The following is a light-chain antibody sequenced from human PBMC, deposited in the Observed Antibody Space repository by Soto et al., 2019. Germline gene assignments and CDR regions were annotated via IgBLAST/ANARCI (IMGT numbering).Light chain of an antibody. Sequence: QSALTQPASVSGSPGQSITISCTGTISDIGGYEYVSWYQQHPGKAPRLMIYEVTYRPSGVSNRFSGSKSGSTASLTISGLKAEDEADYYCSSYTDSSTLWSYVFGNGKKVTV. CDR3: SSYTDSSTLWSYV. J-gene: IGLJ1*01. CDR1: ISDIGGYEY. CDR2: EVT. V-gene: IGLV2-14*01.